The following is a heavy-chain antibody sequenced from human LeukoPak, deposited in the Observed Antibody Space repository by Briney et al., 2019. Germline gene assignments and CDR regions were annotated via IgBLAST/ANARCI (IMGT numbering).Heavy chain of an antibody. CDR2: IYNSGST. CDR1: GASISGYY. V-gene: IGHV4-59*01. CDR3: ARDQWLLRGGDHDAFDI. J-gene: IGHJ3*02. Sequence: SETLSLTCTVSGASISGYYWTWIRQPPGKGLEWIAYIYNSGSTNYNPSLKSRVTMSVDTSKNQFSLKVTSVTPADTAVYYCARDQWLLRGGDHDAFDIWGQGTMVTVSS. D-gene: IGHD3-22*01.